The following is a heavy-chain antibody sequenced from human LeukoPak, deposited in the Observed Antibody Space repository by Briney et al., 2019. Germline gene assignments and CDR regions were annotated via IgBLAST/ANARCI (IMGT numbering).Heavy chain of an antibody. CDR1: GFTFSSYD. CDR3: ARGALVATSDGAFDI. Sequence: GGSLRLSCAASGFTFSSYDMHWVRQATGKGLEWVSAIGSAGDTYYPGSVKGRFTISRENAKNSLYLQMNSLRAGDTAVYYCARGALVATSDGAFDIWGQGTMVTVSS. CDR2: IGSAGDT. J-gene: IGHJ3*02. D-gene: IGHD5-12*01. V-gene: IGHV3-13*01.